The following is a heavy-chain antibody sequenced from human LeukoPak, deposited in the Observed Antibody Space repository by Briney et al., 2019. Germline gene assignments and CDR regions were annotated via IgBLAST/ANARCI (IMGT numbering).Heavy chain of an antibody. CDR1: GFTFSNYG. CDR3: AKAGVVVPDAYFDY. D-gene: IGHD2-2*01. J-gene: IGHJ4*02. CDR2: IRYDGSKK. Sequence: PGGSLRLSCAASGFTFSNYGMHWVRQAPGKGLEWVAFIRYDGSKKYYADSVKGRLTISRDNSKNTLYLQMNSLRAEDTHVYYCAKAGVVVPDAYFDYWGQGTLVTVSS. V-gene: IGHV3-30*02.